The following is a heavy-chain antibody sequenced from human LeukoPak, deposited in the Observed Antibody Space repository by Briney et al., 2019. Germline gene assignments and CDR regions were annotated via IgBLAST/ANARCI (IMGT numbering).Heavy chain of an antibody. Sequence: GGSLRLSCAASKFTFSNYVMHWVRQAPGKGLEWVAIISYDGSNKYYADSVKGRFTISRDNSKNTLYLQMNSLGTEDTAVYYCATLGGIYVWGSYRWIDYWGQGTLVTVSS. CDR3: ATLGGIYVWGSYRWIDY. CDR1: KFTFSNYV. D-gene: IGHD3-16*02. V-gene: IGHV3-30-3*01. CDR2: ISYDGSNK. J-gene: IGHJ4*02.